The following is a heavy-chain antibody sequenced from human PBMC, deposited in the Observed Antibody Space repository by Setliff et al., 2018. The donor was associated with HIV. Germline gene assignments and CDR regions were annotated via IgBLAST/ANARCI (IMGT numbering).Heavy chain of an antibody. D-gene: IGHD6-13*01. CDR3: ARGGYSSRWYTWFDP. V-gene: IGHV4-39*07. J-gene: IGHJ5*01. CDR2: IYYSGST. Sequence: SETLSLTCTVSGGSMSSSSYYWGWIRQPPGKGLEWIGSIYYSGSTYYNPSLKSRVTISVDTSKHQFFLKVRSVTAADTAVYYCARGGYSSRWYTWFDPWGQGTLVTVSS. CDR1: GGSMSSSSYY.